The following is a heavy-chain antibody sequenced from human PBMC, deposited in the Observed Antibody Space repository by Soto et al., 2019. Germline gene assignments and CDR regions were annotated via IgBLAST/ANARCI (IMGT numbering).Heavy chain of an antibody. CDR2: FTPALGTA. CDR1: VGTYSSYT. Sequence: QAQLVQSGAEMKQPGYSVKVSCKASVGTYSSYTINWVRQAPGHGLEWLGSFTPALGTANYPKKFQYRLTSTTETSATTAYLEMRSRRSEDNGLYYSAIEGGYGYGWEGYWFLDLWGRGTLVTVSS. D-gene: IGHD5-12*01. CDR3: AIEGGYGYGWEGYWFLDL. J-gene: IGHJ2*01. V-gene: IGHV1-69*06.